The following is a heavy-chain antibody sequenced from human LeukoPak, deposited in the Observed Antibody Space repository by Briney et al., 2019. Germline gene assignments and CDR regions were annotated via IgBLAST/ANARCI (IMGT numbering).Heavy chain of an antibody. D-gene: IGHD3-22*01. CDR3: ARSAYYYDSLDY. Sequence: SETLSLTCTVSGDSISSYSISGYYWSWIRQPPGKGLEGIGYIYCSGSTNYNTSLKSRVTISVDTSKTQFSLKLTSVTAADTAVYYCARSAYYYDSLDYWGQGTLVTVSS. V-gene: IGHV4-61*05. CDR1: GDSISSYSISGYY. J-gene: IGHJ4*02. CDR2: IYCSGST.